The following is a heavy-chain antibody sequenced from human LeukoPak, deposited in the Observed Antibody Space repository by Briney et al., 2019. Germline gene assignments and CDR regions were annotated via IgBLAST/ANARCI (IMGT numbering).Heavy chain of an antibody. J-gene: IGHJ4*02. CDR3: AKLQVDTRGDAPWFDY. Sequence: GGSLRLSCVASGFTFSSYWMHWVRQDPRKGLVWVSRINGDGRNINYADSVRGRFTISRDNAKNTLYLQMNSLRAEDTAVYYCAKLQVDTRGDAPWFDYWGQGTLVTVSS. D-gene: IGHD3-10*01. CDR2: INGDGRNI. V-gene: IGHV3-74*01. CDR1: GFTFSSYW.